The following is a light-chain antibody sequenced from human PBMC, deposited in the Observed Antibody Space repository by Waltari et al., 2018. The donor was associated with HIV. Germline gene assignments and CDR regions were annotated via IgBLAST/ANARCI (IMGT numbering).Light chain of an antibody. CDR1: SSDVGGYNY. V-gene: IGLV2-14*01. CDR3: SSYTSSSTLV. Sequence: QSALTQPASVSGSPGQSITISCTGTSSDVGGYNYVSWYQQYAGKAPKLMIYDVSNRPLGVSNRCSGSKSGNTASLTISGLQAEDEADDYCSSYTSSSTLVFGGGTKLTVL. CDR2: DVS. J-gene: IGLJ2*01.